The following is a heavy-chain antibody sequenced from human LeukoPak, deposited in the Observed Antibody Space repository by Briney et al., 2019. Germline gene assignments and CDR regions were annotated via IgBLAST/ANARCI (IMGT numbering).Heavy chain of an antibody. V-gene: IGHV4-31*03. J-gene: IGHJ3*02. CDR1: GCSISSGGYY. D-gene: IGHD3-22*01. CDR3: ARETYHYYDSSGYYSDRAFDI. CDR2: IYYSGST. Sequence: SETLSLTCTVSGCSISSGGYYWSWIRQHPGKGLEWIGYIYYSGSTYYNPSLKSRVTISVDTSKNQFSLKLSSVTAADTAVYYCARETYHYYDSSGYYSDRAFDIWGQGTMVTVSS.